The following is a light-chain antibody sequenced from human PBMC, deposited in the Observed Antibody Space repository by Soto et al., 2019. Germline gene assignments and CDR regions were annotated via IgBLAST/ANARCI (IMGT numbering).Light chain of an antibody. CDR1: QSVSSK. Sequence: EIVMTQSPATLSVSPGERATLSCRASQSVSSKLAWYQQKPGQGPRLLIYGASTRATAIPSRFSGSGSGTEFIITIRSLQSEYFAVYYCQHYNTRPWTFGQGTKVAIK. V-gene: IGKV3-15*01. CDR2: GAS. J-gene: IGKJ1*01. CDR3: QHYNTRPWT.